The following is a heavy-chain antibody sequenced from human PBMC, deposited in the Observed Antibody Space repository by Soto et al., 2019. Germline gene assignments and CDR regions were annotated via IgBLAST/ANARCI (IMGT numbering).Heavy chain of an antibody. Sequence: GESLKISCKGSGYSFTNYWIGWVRQMPGKGLEWMGIIYPGDSDTRYSPSFQGQATISADKSISTAYLQWSSLKASDTAMYYCARQDGGYYYDTSGYYSSMEVWGRGTTVTVSS. CDR1: GYSFTNYW. CDR2: IYPGDSDT. D-gene: IGHD3-22*01. CDR3: ARQDGGYYYDTSGYYSSMEV. J-gene: IGHJ6*02. V-gene: IGHV5-51*01.